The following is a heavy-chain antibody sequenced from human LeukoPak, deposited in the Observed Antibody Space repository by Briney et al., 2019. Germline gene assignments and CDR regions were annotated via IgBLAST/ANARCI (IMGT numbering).Heavy chain of an antibody. CDR1: GYSIRSGYY. Sequence: SETLSLTCNVSGYSIRSGYYWSWIRQPPGKGLEWIGYIYYSGSTNYNPSLKSRVTISVDTSKNRFSLKLRSVTAADTAVYYCARTTTVRGTYYMDVWGKGTTVTVS. J-gene: IGHJ6*03. CDR3: ARTTTVRGTYYMDV. CDR2: IYYSGST. D-gene: IGHD3-10*01. V-gene: IGHV4-61*03.